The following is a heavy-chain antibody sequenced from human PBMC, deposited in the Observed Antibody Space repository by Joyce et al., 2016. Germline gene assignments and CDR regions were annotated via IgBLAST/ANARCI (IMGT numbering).Heavy chain of an antibody. Sequence: QVQLQESGPGLVKPSQTLSLTCTVSGGSISSGDYYWSWIRQHPEKGLEWIGHISDRGSTHCNPSLKSRIIISLDTPKNQFSLKLASVTAADTAVYYCGRSRGGYGLDVWGQGTTVTASS. CDR1: GGSISSGDYY. V-gene: IGHV4-31*03. CDR2: ISDRGST. J-gene: IGHJ6*02. D-gene: IGHD3-16*01. CDR3: GRSRGGYGLDV.